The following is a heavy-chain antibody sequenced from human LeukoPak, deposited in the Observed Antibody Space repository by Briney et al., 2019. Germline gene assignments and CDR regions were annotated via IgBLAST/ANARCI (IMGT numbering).Heavy chain of an antibody. CDR1: GLTFSSYA. Sequence: GGSLRLSCAASGLTFSSYAMSWVRQAPGKGREWVSSISGSRGSTYYADSVKRRFTISRDNSKNTLYLQMNSLRAEDTAVYDCAKSLLPTDYYGSGCNDYCGEASQDSV. D-gene: IGHD3-10*01. CDR3: AKSLLPTDYYGSGCNDY. CDR2: ISGSRGST. V-gene: IGHV3-23*01. J-gene: IGHJ4*02.